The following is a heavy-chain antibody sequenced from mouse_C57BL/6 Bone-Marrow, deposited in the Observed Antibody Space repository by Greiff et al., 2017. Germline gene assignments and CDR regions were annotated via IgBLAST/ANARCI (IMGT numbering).Heavy chain of an antibody. CDR2: INPSSGYT. Sequence: QVQLKQSGAELARPGASVKMSCKASGYNFTRYTMHWVKQRPGQGLEWIGYINPSSGYTKYTQKFKDKATLTADTSSRPAYMHLCSLTSEDSAVYDCAADYSAYWGQGTLVTVSA. J-gene: IGHJ3*01. CDR3: AADYSAY. V-gene: IGHV1-4*01. D-gene: IGHD1-1*01. CDR1: GYNFTRYT.